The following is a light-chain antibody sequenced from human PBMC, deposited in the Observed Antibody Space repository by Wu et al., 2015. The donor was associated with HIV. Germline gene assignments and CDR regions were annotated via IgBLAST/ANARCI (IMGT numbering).Light chain of an antibody. CDR1: QSVSSN. V-gene: IGKV3-15*01. J-gene: IGKJ4*01. CDR3: QQYNNWPPLT. Sequence: EIVMTQSPATLSVSPGERATLSCWASQSVSSNLAWYQHKPGQAPRLLIYGASTRATGIPARFSGSGSGTEFTLTISSLQSEDFAVYYCQQYNNWPPLTFGGGTKVE. CDR2: GAS.